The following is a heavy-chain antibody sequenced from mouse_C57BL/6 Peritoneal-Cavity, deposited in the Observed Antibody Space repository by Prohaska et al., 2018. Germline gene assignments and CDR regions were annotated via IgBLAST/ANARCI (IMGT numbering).Heavy chain of an antibody. CDR1: GYTLTTYG. V-gene: IGHV9-3*01. CDR3: ARSGSNYLWFAY. J-gene: IGHJ3*01. Sequence: QIQLVQSGPELKKPGETVKISCKASGYTLTTYGMSWVKQAPGKGIKWMGWINTYSGVPTYADDFKGRFAFSLETSASTAYLQINNLKNEDTATYFCARSGSNYLWFAYWGQGTLVTVSA. D-gene: IGHD2-5*01. CDR2: INTYSGVP.